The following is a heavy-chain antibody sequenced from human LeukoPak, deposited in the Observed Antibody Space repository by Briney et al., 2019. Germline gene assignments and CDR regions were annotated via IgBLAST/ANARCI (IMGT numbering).Heavy chain of an antibody. D-gene: IGHD3-9*01. Sequence: GGSLRLSCAASGFTVSSNYMSWVRQAPGKGLEWVSAISGSGGSTYYADSVKGRFTISRDNSKNTLYLQMNSLRAEDTAVYYCAKSLRYFDWLSLDFDYWGQGTLVTVSS. V-gene: IGHV3-23*01. CDR3: AKSLRYFDWLSLDFDY. CDR2: ISGSGGST. J-gene: IGHJ4*02. CDR1: GFTVSSNY.